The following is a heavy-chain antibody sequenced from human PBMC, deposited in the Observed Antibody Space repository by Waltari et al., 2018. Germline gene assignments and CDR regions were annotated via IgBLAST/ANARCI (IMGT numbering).Heavy chain of an antibody. D-gene: IGHD3-10*01. CDR3: TTLGGGTIIRGVVDALDV. CDR1: GFTFSCYG. J-gene: IGHJ3*01. CDR2: ISFASYDE. Sequence: QVQLVESGGGVVQPGRSRRLSGEASGFTFSCYGMHGVLQAPGQGLEWVAGISFASYDERYADSVKGRFTISRDNFSNTLFLQMNSLRPVDTALYYCTTLGGGTIIRGVVDALDVWGHGTLVTVSS. V-gene: IGHV3-30*05.